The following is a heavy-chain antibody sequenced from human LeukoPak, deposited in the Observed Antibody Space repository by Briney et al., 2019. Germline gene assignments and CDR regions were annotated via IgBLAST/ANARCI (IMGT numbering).Heavy chain of an antibody. CDR3: VRVVGGLGANDAFDI. CDR2: INPKSDET. J-gene: IGHJ3*02. Sequence: ASVKVSCKASGYTFIDQYIHWVRQAPGQGPEWMGRINPKSDETIYAQKFQGRVTMTRDTSISTAYMELSRLRSDDTAVYSCVRVVGGLGANDAFDIWGQGTMVTVSS. CDR1: GYTFIDQY. V-gene: IGHV1-2*06. D-gene: IGHD1-26*01.